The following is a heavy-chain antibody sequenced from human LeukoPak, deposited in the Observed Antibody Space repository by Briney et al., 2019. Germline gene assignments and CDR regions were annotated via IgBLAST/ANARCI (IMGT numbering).Heavy chain of an antibody. V-gene: IGHV4-30-4*08. Sequence: SQTLSLTXTVSGGSISSGDYYWSWIRQPPGNGLEWIGYIYYSGSTYYNPSLKSRVTISVDTSKNQFSLKLSSVTAADTAVYYFARWGEARHDAFDIWGQGTMVTVSS. CDR3: ARWGEARHDAFDI. CDR2: IYYSGST. CDR1: GGSISSGDYY. J-gene: IGHJ3*02. D-gene: IGHD2-21*01.